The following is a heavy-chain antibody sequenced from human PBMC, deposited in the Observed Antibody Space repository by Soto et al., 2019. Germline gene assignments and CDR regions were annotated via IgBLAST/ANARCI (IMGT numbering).Heavy chain of an antibody. Sequence: ASLKVSCKASGYTFTSYDVMWVRQATGQGLEWMGWVNPNSGNTDSAQKFQGRVTMTWDTSINTAYMEPSSLRSEDTAVYYCARGYYDTSGYYPIDFWGQGTLVTVSS. CDR2: VNPNSGNT. CDR3: ARGYYDTSGYYPIDF. J-gene: IGHJ4*02. CDR1: GYTFTSYD. D-gene: IGHD3-22*01. V-gene: IGHV1-8*01.